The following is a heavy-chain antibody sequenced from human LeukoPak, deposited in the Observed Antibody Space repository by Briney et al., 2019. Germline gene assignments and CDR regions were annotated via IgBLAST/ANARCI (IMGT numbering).Heavy chain of an antibody. CDR1: GGTFSSYA. CDR3: AGGDFRPPDYYFDY. J-gene: IGHJ4*02. CDR2: IIPILGIA. V-gene: IGHV1-69*04. Sequence: SVKVSCKASGGTFSSYAISWERQAPGQGLEWMGRIIPILGIANYAQKFQGRVTITADKSTSTAYMELSSLRSEDTAVYYCAGGDFRPPDYYFDYWGQGTLVTVSS. D-gene: IGHD3-16*01.